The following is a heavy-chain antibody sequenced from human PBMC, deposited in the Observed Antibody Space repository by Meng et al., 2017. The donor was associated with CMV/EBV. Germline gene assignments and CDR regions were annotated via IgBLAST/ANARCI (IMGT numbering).Heavy chain of an antibody. CDR2: IRYDGSNK. CDR1: GFTFSSYG. D-gene: IGHD3-22*01. V-gene: IGHV3-30*02. CDR3: AKDLGGHWGYYYDSSGPLPGDY. J-gene: IGHJ4*02. Sequence: GGSLRLSCAASGFTFSSYGMHWVRQAPGKGLEWVAFIRYDGSNKYYADSVKGRFTISRDNSKNTLYLQMNSLRAEDTAVYYCAKDLGGHWGYYYDSSGPLPGDYWGQGTLVTVSS.